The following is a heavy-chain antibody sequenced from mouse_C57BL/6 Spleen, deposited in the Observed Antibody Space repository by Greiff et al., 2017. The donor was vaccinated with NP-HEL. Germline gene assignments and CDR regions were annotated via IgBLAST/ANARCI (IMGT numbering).Heavy chain of an antibody. CDR3: ARRGYYGSSYDYYAMDY. Sequence: VQLQQPGAELVKPGASVKLSCKASGYTFTSYWMHWVKQRPGQGLEWIGMIHPNSGSTNYNEKFKSKATLTVDKSSSTAYMQLSSLTSEDSAVYYCARRGYYGSSYDYYAMDYWGQGTSVTVSS. CDR2: IHPNSGST. V-gene: IGHV1-64*01. D-gene: IGHD1-1*01. CDR1: GYTFTSYW. J-gene: IGHJ4*01.